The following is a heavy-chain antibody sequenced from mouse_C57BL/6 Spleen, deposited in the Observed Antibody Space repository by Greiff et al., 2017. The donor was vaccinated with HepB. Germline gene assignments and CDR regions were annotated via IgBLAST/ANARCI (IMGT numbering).Heavy chain of an antibody. CDR1: GYAFSSYW. CDR2: IYPGDGDT. J-gene: IGHJ3*01. V-gene: IGHV1-80*01. D-gene: IGHD3-2*02. Sequence: QVQLKQSGAELVKPGASVKISCKASGYAFSSYWMNWVKQRPGKGLEWIGQIYPGDGDTNYNGKFKGKATLTADKSSSTAYMQLSSLTSEESAVYFCARSEATAQAPWFAYWGQGTLVTVSA. CDR3: ARSEATAQAPWFAY.